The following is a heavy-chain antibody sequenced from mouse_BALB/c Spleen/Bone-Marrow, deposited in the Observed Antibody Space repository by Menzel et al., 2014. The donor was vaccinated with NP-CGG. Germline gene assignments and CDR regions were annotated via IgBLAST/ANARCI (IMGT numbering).Heavy chain of an antibody. CDR2: MDPNTGRT. CDR3: TKRGLWPFAY. Sequence: QVQLQQSGAELVRPGASVKLSCKASGYTFTSYWMHWVKQRPGQGLEWIGEMDPNTGRTDYNKKFKSQVSLTVDKSSSTAYMHLGSLTSEDSAVYYCTKRGLWPFAYWGQGTLVTVSA. J-gene: IGHJ3*01. CDR1: GYTFTSYW. V-gene: IGHV1S81*02. D-gene: IGHD1-1*02.